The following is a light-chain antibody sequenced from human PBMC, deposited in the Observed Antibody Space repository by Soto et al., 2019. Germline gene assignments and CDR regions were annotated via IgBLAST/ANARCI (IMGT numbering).Light chain of an antibody. Sequence: DIQMTQSPSTLSASVGDRAIITCRASQSISTWVAWYQQKPGKAPKLLISKASSLESGVPSRFSGSGSGTEFTLTISSLQPDDFATYYCQQYDSFLSFGGGTKLEIK. CDR2: KAS. J-gene: IGKJ4*01. V-gene: IGKV1-5*03. CDR3: QQYDSFLS. CDR1: QSISTW.